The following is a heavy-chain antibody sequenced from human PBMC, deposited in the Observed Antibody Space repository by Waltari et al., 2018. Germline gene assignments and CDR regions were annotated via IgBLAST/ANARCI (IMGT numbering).Heavy chain of an antibody. V-gene: IGHV1-69*14. D-gene: IGHD6-19*01. CDR3: ATQQWLPEGGAFDI. Sequence: QVQLVQSGAEVKKPGSSVKVSCKASGGTFSSYAISWVRQAPGQGLEWMGGIIPIFGSANYAQKFQGRVTITVDKSTSTAYMELSSLRSEDTAVYYCATQQWLPEGGAFDIWGQGTMVTVSS. J-gene: IGHJ3*02. CDR2: IIPIFGSA. CDR1: GGTFSSYA.